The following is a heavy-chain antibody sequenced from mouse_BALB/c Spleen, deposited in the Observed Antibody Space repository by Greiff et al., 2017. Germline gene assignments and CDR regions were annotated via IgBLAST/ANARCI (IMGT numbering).Heavy chain of an antibody. J-gene: IGHJ3*01. CDR3: AGGDGYYKAWFAY. CDR2: INPSSGYT. V-gene: IGHV1-4*01. Sequence: VQLQQSGAELAKPGASVKMSCKASGYTFTSYTMHWVKQRPGQGLEWIGYINPSSGYTNYNQKFKDKATLTADKSSSTAYMQLSSLTSEDSAVYYCAGGDGYYKAWFAYWGQGTLVTVSA. CDR1: GYTFTSYT. D-gene: IGHD2-3*01.